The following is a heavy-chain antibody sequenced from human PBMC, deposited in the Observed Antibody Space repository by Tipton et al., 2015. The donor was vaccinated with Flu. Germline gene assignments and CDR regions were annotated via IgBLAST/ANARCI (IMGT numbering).Heavy chain of an antibody. D-gene: IGHD3-10*02. J-gene: IGHJ4*02. Sequence: TLSLTCTISGHSISSDHYWGWIRQPPGKGLEWIGTIYHSGTTYYNPSLKSRLTMSVDTSNNQFSLKLNSVTAADTAVYYCARHTGDSVRGVVDYWGQGTLVTVSS. CDR2: IYHSGTT. CDR3: ARHTGDSVRGVVDY. V-gene: IGHV4-38-2*02. CDR1: GHSISSDHY.